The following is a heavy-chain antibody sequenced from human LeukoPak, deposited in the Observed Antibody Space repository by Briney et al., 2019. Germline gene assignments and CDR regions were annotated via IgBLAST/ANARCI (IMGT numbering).Heavy chain of an antibody. CDR3: AKDPSNYDTSGFFYFDY. D-gene: IGHD3-22*01. V-gene: IGHV3-23*01. Sequence: GGSLRLSCAASGFTFSSYAVAWVRQAPGKGLEWVSSISGTSINTNYADSVKGRFTISRDNSKNTLYLQMNSLSAEDTALYYCAKDPSNYDTSGFFYFDYWGQGTLVTVSS. J-gene: IGHJ4*02. CDR2: ISGTSINT. CDR1: GFTFSSYA.